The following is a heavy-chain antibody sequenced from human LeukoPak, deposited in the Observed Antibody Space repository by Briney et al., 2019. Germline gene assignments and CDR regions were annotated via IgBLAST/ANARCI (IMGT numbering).Heavy chain of an antibody. D-gene: IGHD6-13*01. CDR2: IFPGDSDT. J-gene: IGHJ4*02. V-gene: IGHV5-51*01. CDR3: ARHRLKRAAAAFDY. Sequence: GESLKISCKGSEYSFSNYWIAWVRQMPGKGLEWMGIIFPGDSDTRYSPSFQGRVTMSADRSISIAYLQWSSLKASDTAVYYCARHRLKRAAAAFDYWGQGTLVTVSS. CDR1: EYSFSNYW.